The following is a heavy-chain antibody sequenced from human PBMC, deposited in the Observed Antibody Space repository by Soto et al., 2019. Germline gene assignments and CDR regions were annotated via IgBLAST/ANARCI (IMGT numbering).Heavy chain of an antibody. CDR2: ISYDGSNK. CDR3: ARDGQWLVFVGYYYGMDV. V-gene: IGHV3-30-3*01. CDR1: GFTFSSYA. J-gene: IGHJ6*02. Sequence: GGSLRLSCAASGFTFSSYAMHWVRQAPGKGLEWVAVISYDGSNKYYADSVKGRFTISRDNSKNTLYLQMNSLRAEDTAVYYCARDGQWLVFVGYYYGMDVWGQGTTVTVSS. D-gene: IGHD6-19*01.